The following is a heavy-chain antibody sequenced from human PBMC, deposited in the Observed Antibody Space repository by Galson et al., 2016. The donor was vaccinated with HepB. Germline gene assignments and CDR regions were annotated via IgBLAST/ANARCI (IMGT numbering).Heavy chain of an antibody. J-gene: IGHJ4*02. CDR3: ATHGGGRCESSSCFQDFDY. CDR1: GFTVSSNY. Sequence: SLRLSCAASGFTVSSNYMSWVRQAPGKGLEWVSVIHISGVTYYADSVKGRFTISRDTSKNTVYLQMNSLRAEDTAVDYCATHGGGRCESSSCFQDFDYWGQGTLVTVSS. V-gene: IGHV3-53*01. D-gene: IGHD2-21*01. CDR2: IHISGVT.